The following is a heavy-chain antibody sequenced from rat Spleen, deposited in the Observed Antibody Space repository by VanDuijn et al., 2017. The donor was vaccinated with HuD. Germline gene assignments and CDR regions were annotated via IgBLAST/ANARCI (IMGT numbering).Heavy chain of an antibody. CDR2: ITPSGNHT. J-gene: IGHJ3*01. Sequence: EVQLVESGGGLVQPGGSLKLSCAVSGFTFSNYGMNWVRQGPTKGLEGVASITPSGNHTYYRDSVKGRFTISRDNAKSTLYLQMDSLRSEDTATYYCATTPGRPFAYWGQGTLVTVSS. V-gene: IGHV5-19*01. CDR1: GFTFSNYG. D-gene: IGHD5-1*01. CDR3: ATTPGRPFAY.